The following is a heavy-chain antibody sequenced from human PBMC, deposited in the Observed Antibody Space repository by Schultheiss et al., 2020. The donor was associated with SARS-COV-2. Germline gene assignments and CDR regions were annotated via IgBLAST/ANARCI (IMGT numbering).Heavy chain of an antibody. CDR2: INPNSGGT. Sequence: ASVKVSCKASGYTFTGYYMHWVRQAPGQGLEWMGWINPNSGGTNYAQKLQGRVTMTTDTSTSTAYMELRSLRSDDTAVYYCARMEATSYYYYYGMDVWGQGTTVTVSS. J-gene: IGHJ6*02. CDR3: ARMEATSYYYYYGMDV. CDR1: GYTFTGYY. D-gene: IGHD5-12*01. V-gene: IGHV1-2*02.